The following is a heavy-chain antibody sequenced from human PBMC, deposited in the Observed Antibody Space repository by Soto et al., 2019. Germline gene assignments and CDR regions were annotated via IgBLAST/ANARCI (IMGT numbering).Heavy chain of an antibody. V-gene: IGHV1-18*01. CDR2: ISANRTNT. Sequence: ASVKISCKASGYSFNNYGINWVRQAPGQGLEWMGGISANRTNTKYAQKFQGRVTMTTDTSTNTAHMELRSLRADDTAVYYCARETGSFNDYWGQGTLVTVSS. D-gene: IGHD1-1*01. CDR1: GYSFNNYG. CDR3: ARETGSFNDY. J-gene: IGHJ4*02.